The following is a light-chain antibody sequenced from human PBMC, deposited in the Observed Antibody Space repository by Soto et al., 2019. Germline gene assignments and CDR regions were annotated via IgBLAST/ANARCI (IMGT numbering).Light chain of an antibody. CDR3: QQLNIDSYPIT. CDR1: QGISSF. CDR2: AAS. Sequence: IQLTQSPSSLSASIGDRVTITCRACQGISSFLAWYQQKPGKAPKLLIYAASTLQSGIPSRFSGSGSGTDFTLTISSLQPEDFATYYCQQLNIDSYPITFGQGTRLEIK. V-gene: IGKV1-9*01. J-gene: IGKJ5*01.